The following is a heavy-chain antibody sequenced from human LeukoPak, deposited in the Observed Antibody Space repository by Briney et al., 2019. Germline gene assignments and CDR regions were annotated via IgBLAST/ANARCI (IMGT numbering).Heavy chain of an antibody. J-gene: IGHJ5*02. CDR3: ASGPTYYDSSEVYWFDP. Sequence: PSETLSLTCTVSGGSISSSSYYWGWIRQPPGKGLEWIGSIYYSGSTYYNPSLKSRVTISVDTSKNQFSLKLSSVTAADTAVYYCASGPTYYDSSEVYWFDPWGQGTLVTVSS. D-gene: IGHD3-22*01. CDR1: GGSISSSSYY. CDR2: IYYSGST. V-gene: IGHV4-39*07.